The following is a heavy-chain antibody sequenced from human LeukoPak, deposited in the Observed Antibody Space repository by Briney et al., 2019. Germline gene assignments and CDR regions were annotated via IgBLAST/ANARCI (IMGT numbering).Heavy chain of an antibody. V-gene: IGHV3-9*01. CDR2: ISWNSGSI. Sequence: PGGSLRLSCAASGFTLSTYAMHWVRQAPGKGLEWVSGISWNSGSIGYADSVKGRFTISRDNAKNSLYLQMNSLRAEDTALYYCAKGFSGSYSSYFDYWGQGTLVTVSS. D-gene: IGHD1-26*01. J-gene: IGHJ4*02. CDR3: AKGFSGSYSSYFDY. CDR1: GFTLSTYA.